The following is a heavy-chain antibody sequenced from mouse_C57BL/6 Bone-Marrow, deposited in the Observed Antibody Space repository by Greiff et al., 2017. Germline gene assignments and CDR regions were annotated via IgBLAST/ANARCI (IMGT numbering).Heavy chain of an antibody. Sequence: QVQLQQPGAELVMPGASVKLSCKASGYTFTSYWMHWVKQRPGQGLEWIGEIDPSDSYTNYNQKFKGKSTLTVDKSSSTAYMQLSSLTSEDSAVYYCAREGTVVATGAMDYWGQGTSVTVSS. CDR3: AREGTVVATGAMDY. CDR2: IDPSDSYT. V-gene: IGHV1-69*01. J-gene: IGHJ4*01. D-gene: IGHD1-1*01. CDR1: GYTFTSYW.